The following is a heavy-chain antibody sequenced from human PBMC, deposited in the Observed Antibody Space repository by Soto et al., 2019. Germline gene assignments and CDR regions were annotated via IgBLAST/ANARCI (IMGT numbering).Heavy chain of an antibody. V-gene: IGHV1-69*13. J-gene: IGHJ5*02. D-gene: IGHD2-15*01. CDR1: GGTFSSYA. CDR2: IIPIFGTA. Sequence: SVKVSCKASGGTFSSYAISWVRQAPGQGLEWMGGIIPIFGTANYAQKFQGRVTITADESTSTAYMELSSLRSEDTAVYYCASDSAKRICTPPASWGQGTLVTVSS. CDR3: ASDSAKRICTPPAS.